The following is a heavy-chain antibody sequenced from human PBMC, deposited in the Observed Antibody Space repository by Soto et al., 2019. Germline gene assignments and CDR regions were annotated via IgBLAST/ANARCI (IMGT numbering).Heavy chain of an antibody. D-gene: IGHD6-13*01. V-gene: IGHV1-69*13. CDR1: GGTFSSYA. Sequence: SVKVSCKASGGTFSSYATSWVRQAPGQGLEWMGGIIPIFGTANYAQKFQGRVTITANESTSTAYMELSSLRSEDTSVYYCARDYGIIAAGDYYVMDVWDKGTTVTIAS. CDR3: ARDYGIIAAGDYYVMDV. CDR2: IIPIFGTA. J-gene: IGHJ6*04.